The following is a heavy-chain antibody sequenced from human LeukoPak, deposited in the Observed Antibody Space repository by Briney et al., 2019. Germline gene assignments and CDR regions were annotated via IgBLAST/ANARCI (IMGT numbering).Heavy chain of an antibody. Sequence: GGSRRLSWAASGLTFNSYAMSWVRQAPGKGLECVSAISGSGGSTYYEDPVKGRFTISRDNSKNTLYLQMNSLRAEDTAVYYCAKVVATEKRQEFDYWGQGTLVTVSS. CDR2: ISGSGGST. CDR1: GLTFNSYA. D-gene: IGHD5-12*01. V-gene: IGHV3-23*01. CDR3: AKVVATEKRQEFDY. J-gene: IGHJ4*02.